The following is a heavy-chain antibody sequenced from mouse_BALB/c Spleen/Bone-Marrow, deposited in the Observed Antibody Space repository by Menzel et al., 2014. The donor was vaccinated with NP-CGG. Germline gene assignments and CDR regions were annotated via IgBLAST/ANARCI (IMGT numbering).Heavy chain of an antibody. Sequence: QVQLKDSGPSLVQPSQSLSITCTVSGFSFTSYGVHWVRQSPGKGLEWLGEIWRGGSTDYNAAFMSRLCITTDDYKRHVFFKINSLQSDTTAIYYCTKRDNYAYFDYWGQGTTLTVSS. CDR3: TKRDNYAYFDY. CDR2: IWRGGST. D-gene: IGHD1-3*01. J-gene: IGHJ2*01. V-gene: IGHV2-5-1*01. CDR1: GFSFTSYG.